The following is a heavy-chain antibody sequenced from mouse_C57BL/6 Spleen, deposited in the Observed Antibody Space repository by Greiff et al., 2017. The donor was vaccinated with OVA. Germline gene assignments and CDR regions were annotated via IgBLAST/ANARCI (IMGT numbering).Heavy chain of an antibody. CDR3: ARSFYYDRAGFAY. J-gene: IGHJ3*01. Sequence: VQGVESGPELVKPGASVKISCKASGYAFSSSWMNWVKQRPGKGLEWIGRIYPGDGDTNYNGKFKGKATLTADKSSSTAYMQLSSLTSEDSAVYFCARSFYYDRAGFAYWGQGTLVTVSA. D-gene: IGHD2-4*01. CDR1: GYAFSSSW. CDR2: IYPGDGDT. V-gene: IGHV1-82*01.